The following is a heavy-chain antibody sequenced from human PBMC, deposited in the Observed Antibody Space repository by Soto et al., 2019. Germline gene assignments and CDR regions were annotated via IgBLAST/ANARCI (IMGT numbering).Heavy chain of an antibody. CDR3: AKVSRKGSAIDFDY. D-gene: IGHD3-10*01. Sequence: QVQLVQSGAELKKPGASVKVSCKASGYTFSNYDMNWVRQATGQGPEWIGWVNPNNVDTGHAQKFQGRVTRTTDISTTPASMELTSLRSEDTAIYYCAKVSRKGSAIDFDYWGQGTLITVSS. J-gene: IGHJ4*02. CDR1: GYTFSNYD. CDR2: VNPNNVDT. V-gene: IGHV1-8*01.